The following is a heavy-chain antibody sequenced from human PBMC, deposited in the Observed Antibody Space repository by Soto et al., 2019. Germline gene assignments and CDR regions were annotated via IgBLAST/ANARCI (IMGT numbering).Heavy chain of an antibody. V-gene: IGHV3-64*01. Sequence: PGGSLRLSCAASGFTFSSYAMHWVRQAPGKGLEYVSAISSNGGSTYYANSVKGRFTISRDNSKNTLYLQMGSLRAEDMAVYYCARGKDGYNNDAFDIRGQGTVVTVSS. D-gene: IGHD5-12*01. CDR1: GFTFSSYA. CDR2: ISSNGGST. J-gene: IGHJ3*02. CDR3: ARGKDGYNNDAFDI.